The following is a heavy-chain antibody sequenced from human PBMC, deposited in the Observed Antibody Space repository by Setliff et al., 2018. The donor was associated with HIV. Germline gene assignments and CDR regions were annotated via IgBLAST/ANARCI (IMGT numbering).Heavy chain of an antibody. CDR3: ARPALGIGGGSRFDN. CDR1: DGSFRSSRYY. CDR2: IHYGGFF. Sequence: SETLSLTCTVSDGSFRSSRYYWGWIRQPPGKGLEWIGNIHYGGFFWYSPSLKSRVTISVDTSKNQFSLKLSSVTAADTAVYYCARPALGIGGGSRFDNWGQGTRVTVSS. J-gene: IGHJ4*02. V-gene: IGHV4-39*01. D-gene: IGHD3-10*01.